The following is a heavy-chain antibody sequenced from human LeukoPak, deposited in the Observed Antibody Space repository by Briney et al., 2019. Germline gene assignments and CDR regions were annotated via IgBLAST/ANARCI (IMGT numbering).Heavy chain of an antibody. D-gene: IGHD4-23*01. CDR2: ISYDGSNK. CDR1: GFTFSSYA. J-gene: IGHJ4*02. V-gene: IGHV3-30*04. CDR3: ARGLVVNDYYFDY. Sequence: KSGGSLRLSCAASGFTFSSYAMHWVRQAPGKGLEWVAVISYDGSNKYYADSVKGRFTISRDNSKNTLYLQMNSLRAEDTAVYYCARGLVVNDYYFDYWGQGTLVTAS.